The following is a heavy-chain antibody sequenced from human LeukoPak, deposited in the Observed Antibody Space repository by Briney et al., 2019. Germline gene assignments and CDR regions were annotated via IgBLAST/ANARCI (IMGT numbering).Heavy chain of an antibody. CDR3: ARNSVAMDV. CDR1: GDSVSNNIIA. J-gene: IGHJ6*02. V-gene: IGHV6-1*01. D-gene: IGHD4-23*01. CDR2: TAYRSKWST. Sequence: SHTLSLTCAISGDSVSNNIIAWNWIRWRPSRGLEWLGRTAYRSKWSTDYALSVRGRISINPDTSKNQISLQLNSVTPEDTAVYYCARNSVAMDVWGQGTTVTVSS.